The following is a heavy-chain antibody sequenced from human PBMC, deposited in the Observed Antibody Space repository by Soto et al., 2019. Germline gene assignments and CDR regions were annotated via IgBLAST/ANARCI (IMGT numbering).Heavy chain of an antibody. CDR1: GFTFSRYA. V-gene: IGHV3-23*01. J-gene: IGHJ6*02. D-gene: IGHD1-26*01. CDR3: AAFGSPLLGTYYYYRMDV. CDR2: ICGPRCST. Sequence: GGALRVSCAASGFTFSRYAMSWVRQAPGKGLFWVSGICGPRCSTFYAAAVQVRFTLSRDNSQNTLYLQMNSLGAEDTAVSYCAAFGSPLLGTYYYYRMDVWGQGTTVTVSS.